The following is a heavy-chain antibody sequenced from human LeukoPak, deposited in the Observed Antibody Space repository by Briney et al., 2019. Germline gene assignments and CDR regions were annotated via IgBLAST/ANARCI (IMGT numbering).Heavy chain of an antibody. D-gene: IGHD3-10*02. CDR3: AELGITMIGGV. CDR2: ISSSGSTI. J-gene: IGHJ6*04. Sequence: GGSVRLLCAASGFIFSSYEMKWVRQARGEGLVGVSYISSSGSTIYYADPVKGRFTISRDNAKNSLYLQMNSLRAEDTAVYYCAELGITMIGGVWGKGTTVTISS. V-gene: IGHV3-48*03. CDR1: GFIFSSYE.